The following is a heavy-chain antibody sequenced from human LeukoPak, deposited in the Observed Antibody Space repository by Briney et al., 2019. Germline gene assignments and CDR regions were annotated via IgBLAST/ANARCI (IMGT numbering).Heavy chain of an antibody. J-gene: IGHJ4*02. V-gene: IGHV3-48*04. Sequence: PGGSLRLSCTASGFPFIDYSMNWVRQAPGKGLEWISYIGISSGNTKYADSVKGRFTISADNAKNSLYLQMSSLRVEDTAVYYCARDHNYAFDNWGQGTLVSVSS. CDR3: ARDHNYAFDN. D-gene: IGHD5-18*01. CDR1: GFPFIDYS. CDR2: IGISSGNT.